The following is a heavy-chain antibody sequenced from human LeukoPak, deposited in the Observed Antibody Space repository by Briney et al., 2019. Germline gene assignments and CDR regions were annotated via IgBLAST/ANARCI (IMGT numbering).Heavy chain of an antibody. CDR2: INSDGSST. CDR3: ARVLHSSSWYFAPAATFDY. Sequence: PGGSLRLSCAASGFTFSSYWMHWVRQAPGKGLVWVSRINSDGSSTSYADSVKGRFTISRDNAKNTLYLQMNSLRAEDTAVYYCARVLHSSSWYFAPAATFDYWGQGTLVTVSS. D-gene: IGHD6-13*01. J-gene: IGHJ4*02. V-gene: IGHV3-74*01. CDR1: GFTFSSYW.